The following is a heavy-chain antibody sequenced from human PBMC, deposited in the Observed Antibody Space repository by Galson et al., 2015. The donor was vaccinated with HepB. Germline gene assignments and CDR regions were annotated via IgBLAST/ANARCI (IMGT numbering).Heavy chain of an antibody. J-gene: IGHJ4*02. V-gene: IGHV6-1*01. CDR3: ARTGGGYFDY. CDR2: TYYRSKWYN. CDR1: GDSVSNNNVA. D-gene: IGHD3-16*01. Sequence: CAISGDSVSNNNVAWDWIRQSPSRGLEWLGRTYYRSKWYNNYAVSVKSRITINPDTSKNQFSLQLNSVTPKDTAVYYCARTGGGYFDYWGQGTLVTVSS.